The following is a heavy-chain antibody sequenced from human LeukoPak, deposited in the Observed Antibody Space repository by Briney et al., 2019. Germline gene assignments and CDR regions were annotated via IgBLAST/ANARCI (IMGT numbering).Heavy chain of an antibody. CDR3: AKPLAGYLSSANWSAP. CDR2: ISLNSGSM. J-gene: IGHJ5*02. Sequence: PGGSLRISCSASGFTFDDYAKLWVRQPPGKGLEWVSGISLNSGSMGYADSLKDRFTISRDNAKNSLYLQMNSLVADDTALYYCAKPLAGYLSSANWSAPCGEGTLVTLPP. D-gene: IGHD2-15*01. CDR1: GFTFDDYA. V-gene: IGHV3-9*01.